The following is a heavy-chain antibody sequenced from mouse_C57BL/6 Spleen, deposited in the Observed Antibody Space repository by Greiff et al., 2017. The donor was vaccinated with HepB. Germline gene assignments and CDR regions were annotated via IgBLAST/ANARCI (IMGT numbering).Heavy chain of an antibody. CDR3: ASSYYGSSYNAMDY. Sequence: VKLQESGAELVKPGASVKISCKASGYAFSSYWMNWVKQRPGKGLEWIGQIYPGDGDTNYNGKFKGKATLTADKSSSTAYMQLSSLTSEDSAVYFCASSYYGSSYNAMDYWGQGTSVTVSS. D-gene: IGHD1-1*01. CDR1: GYAFSSYW. J-gene: IGHJ4*01. CDR2: IYPGDGDT. V-gene: IGHV1-80*01.